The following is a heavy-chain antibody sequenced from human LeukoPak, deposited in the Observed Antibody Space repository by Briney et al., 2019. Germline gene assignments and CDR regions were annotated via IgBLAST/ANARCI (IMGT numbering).Heavy chain of an antibody. Sequence: SETLSLTCTVSGGSISSSSYYWGWIRQPPGKGLEWIGSIYYSGSTYYNPSLKSRVTISVDTSKNQFSLKLSSVTAADTAVYYCARDDIAAAVVGALDIWGQGTMVTVSS. D-gene: IGHD6-13*01. V-gene: IGHV4-39*07. CDR1: GGSISSSSYY. CDR2: IYYSGST. J-gene: IGHJ3*02. CDR3: ARDDIAAAVVGALDI.